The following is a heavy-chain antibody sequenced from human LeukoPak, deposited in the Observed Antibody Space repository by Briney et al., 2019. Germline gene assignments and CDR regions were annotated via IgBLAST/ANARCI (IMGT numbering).Heavy chain of an antibody. Sequence: GASVKVSCKASGGTFSSYAISWVRQAPGQGLEWMGRIFPILGIANYAQKFQGRVTITADKSTSTAYMELSSLRSEDTAVYYCARDREGGYDLDYWGQGTLVTVSS. CDR1: GGTFSSYA. V-gene: IGHV1-69*04. D-gene: IGHD5-12*01. J-gene: IGHJ4*02. CDR3: ARDREGGYDLDY. CDR2: IFPILGIA.